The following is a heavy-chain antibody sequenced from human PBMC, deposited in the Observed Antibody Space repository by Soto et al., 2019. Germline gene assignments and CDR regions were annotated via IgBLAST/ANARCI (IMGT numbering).Heavy chain of an antibody. Sequence: EVQLVESGGGLVKPGGSLRLSCAASGFTFSSYSMNWVRQAPGKGLEWVSSISSSSSYVYYADSVKGRFTISRDNAKNSLYLQMNSLTAEDTAVYYCARDRHETTALAPYNWFESWGQGTQVTVSS. CDR2: ISSSSSYV. D-gene: IGHD1-1*01. J-gene: IGHJ5*01. V-gene: IGHV3-21*01. CDR1: GFTFSSYS. CDR3: ARDRHETTALAPYNWFES.